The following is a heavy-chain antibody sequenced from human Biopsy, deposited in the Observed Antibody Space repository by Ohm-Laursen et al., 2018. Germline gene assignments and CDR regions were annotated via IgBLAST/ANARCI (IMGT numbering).Heavy chain of an antibody. V-gene: IGHV1-8*01. CDR2: MNPDSGNT. CDR1: GYTFTSYE. Sequence: GASVTVSCKPSGYTFTSYEINWVRQATGQGLVWMGWMNPDSGNTGYAQNFQGRVTMTRNTSISTAYMELSSLRSEDTAVYFCARADPPLFYYGSGSSNWFDPWGQGTLVTVSS. CDR3: ARADPPLFYYGSGSSNWFDP. J-gene: IGHJ5*02. D-gene: IGHD3-10*01.